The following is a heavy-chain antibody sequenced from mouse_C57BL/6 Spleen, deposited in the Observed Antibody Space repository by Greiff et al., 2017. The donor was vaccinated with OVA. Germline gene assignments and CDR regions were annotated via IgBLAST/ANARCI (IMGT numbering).Heavy chain of an antibody. V-gene: IGHV1-61*01. J-gene: IGHJ2*01. CDR3: ARRGYYGSSGHIDY. D-gene: IGHD1-1*01. CDR2: IYPSDSET. Sequence: QVQLKQPGAELVRPGSSVKLSCKASGFTFTSYWMDWVKQRPGQGLEWIGNIYPSDSETHYNQKFKDKATLTVDKSSSTAYMQISSLTSEDSAVYDGARRGYYGSSGHIDYWGQGTTLTVSS. CDR1: GFTFTSYW.